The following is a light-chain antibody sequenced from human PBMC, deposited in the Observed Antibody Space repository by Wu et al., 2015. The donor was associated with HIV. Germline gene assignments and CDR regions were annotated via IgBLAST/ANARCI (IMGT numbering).Light chain of an antibody. CDR2: AAS. CDR1: QNVKNY. Sequence: DIQVTQSPSSLSASEQDKITITCQTSQNVKNYLSWFQQKPGKAPKSLIFAASTLERGVPSRFAGSGSGTHFTLTISDLQPDDFATYYCQQTFSIPYTFGQGT. V-gene: IGKV1-39*01. CDR3: QQTFSIPYT. J-gene: IGKJ2*01.